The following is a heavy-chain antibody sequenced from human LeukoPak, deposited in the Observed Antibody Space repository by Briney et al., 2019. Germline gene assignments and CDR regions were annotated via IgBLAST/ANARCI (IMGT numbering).Heavy chain of an antibody. Sequence: SETLSLTCAVYGGSFSGYHWSWIRQPPGKGLEWIGEINHSGSTNYNPSLKSRVTISVDTSKNQFSLKLSSVTAADTAVYYCARGDYRKRGYSYRFPYFDYWGQGTLVTVSS. CDR2: INHSGST. CDR3: ARGDYRKRGYSYRFPYFDY. V-gene: IGHV4-34*01. CDR1: GGSFSGYH. D-gene: IGHD5-18*01. J-gene: IGHJ4*02.